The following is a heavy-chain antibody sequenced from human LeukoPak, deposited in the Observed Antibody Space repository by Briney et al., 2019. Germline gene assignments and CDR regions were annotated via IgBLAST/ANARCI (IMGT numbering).Heavy chain of an antibody. CDR2: VIPILGTT. V-gene: IGHV1-69*05. J-gene: IGHJ4*02. CDR1: GSTFSRSA. Sequence: SVKVSCKASGSTFSRSAISWERHAPGQGLQWMGGVIPILGTTNYAQRFQDRVSITTDDSTSTSYMEFRSLRSVDTAVYYCARDDGSATMGFDSWGQGTLVTVSS. CDR3: ARDDGSATMGFDS. D-gene: IGHD1-26*01.